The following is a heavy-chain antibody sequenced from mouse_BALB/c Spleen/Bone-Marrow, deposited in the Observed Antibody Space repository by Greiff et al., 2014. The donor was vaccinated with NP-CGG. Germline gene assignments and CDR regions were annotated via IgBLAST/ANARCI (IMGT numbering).Heavy chain of an antibody. CDR2: VSDGGNYT. J-gene: IGHJ4*01. V-gene: IGHV5-4*02. D-gene: IGHD2-10*02. CDR3: VRSGGRYGAMDY. Sequence: EVKLEESGGGLVKPGGSLKLSCAASGFTFSDYYMCWIRQTPEKRLEWVATVSDGGNYTYYPDSVKGRFTISRDNAKNNLYLQMSSLKSEDTAMYYCVRSGGRYGAMDYWGQGTSVTVSS. CDR1: GFTFSDYY.